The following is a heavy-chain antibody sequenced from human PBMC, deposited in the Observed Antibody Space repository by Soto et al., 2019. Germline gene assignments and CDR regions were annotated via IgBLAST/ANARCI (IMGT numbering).Heavy chain of an antibody. Sequence: SVDVSCKSSGGTFSSYSISWVRQAPGQGLECMGGIIPIFGTANYAQKFQGRVTITADESTSTAYMELSSLRSGDTAVYYCARVRAIVVVPAATYYYYGMDVWGQGTTVTVSS. CDR3: ARVRAIVVVPAATYYYYGMDV. CDR2: IIPIFGTA. J-gene: IGHJ6*02. D-gene: IGHD2-2*01. CDR1: GGTFSSYS. V-gene: IGHV1-69*13.